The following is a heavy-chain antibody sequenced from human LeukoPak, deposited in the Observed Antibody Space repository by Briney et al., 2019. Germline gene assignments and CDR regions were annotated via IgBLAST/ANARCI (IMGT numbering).Heavy chain of an antibody. J-gene: IGHJ4*02. CDR2: INHSGST. V-gene: IGHV4-34*01. CDR3: ARKRAYYDFWSGPYFDY. Sequence: SETLSLTCAVYGGSFSGYYWGWIRQPPGKGLEWIGEINHSGSTNYNPSLKSRVTISVDTSKNQFSLKLSSVTAADTAVYYCARKRAYYDFWSGPYFDYWGQGTLVTVSS. D-gene: IGHD3-3*01. CDR1: GGSFSGYY.